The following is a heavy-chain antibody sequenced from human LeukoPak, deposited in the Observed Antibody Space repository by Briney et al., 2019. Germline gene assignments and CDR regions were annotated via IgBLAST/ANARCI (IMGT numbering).Heavy chain of an antibody. CDR3: AKDKVGIFDYFDY. CDR2: ISGSGGST. V-gene: IGHV3-23*01. D-gene: IGHD3-3*01. CDR1: GFTFSSYA. J-gene: IGHJ4*02. Sequence: GGSLRLSCAASGFTFSSYAMSWVRQAPGKGLEWVSAISGSGGSTYYADSVKGRFTISRDSSKNTLYLQMNSLRAEDTAVYYCAKDKVGIFDYFDYWGQGTLVTVSS.